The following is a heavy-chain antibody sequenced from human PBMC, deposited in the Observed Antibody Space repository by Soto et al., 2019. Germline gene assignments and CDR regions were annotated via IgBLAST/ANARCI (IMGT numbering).Heavy chain of an antibody. CDR1: GYTFTSYY. Sequence: QVQLVQSGAEVKKPGASVKVSCKASGYTFTSYYMHWVRQAPGPGLECLGIINPSGGRTSYAHKCQGRVTMTRDTSTSTVYMELSSLRSEDTAVYYCARVRRGYGYGYGSGFDHWGQGTLVTASS. V-gene: IGHV1-46*01. J-gene: IGHJ4*02. CDR2: INPSGGRT. D-gene: IGHD5-18*01. CDR3: ARVRRGYGYGYGSGFDH.